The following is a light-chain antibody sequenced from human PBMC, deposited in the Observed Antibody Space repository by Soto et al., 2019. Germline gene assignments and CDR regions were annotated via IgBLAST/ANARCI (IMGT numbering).Light chain of an antibody. CDR3: QQYGTSPWT. J-gene: IGKJ1*01. CDR2: LAS. Sequence: EIVLTQSPGTLSLSPGERATLSCRASQGVSDSYLAWYQQKPGQAPRLLIYLASSRATGLPDRFSGSGSGTDFTLTISRLEPEDFAVYYCQQYGTSPWTFGQGTKVEIK. CDR1: QGVSDSY. V-gene: IGKV3-20*01.